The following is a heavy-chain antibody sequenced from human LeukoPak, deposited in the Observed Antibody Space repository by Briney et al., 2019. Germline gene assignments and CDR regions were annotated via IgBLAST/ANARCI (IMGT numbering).Heavy chain of an antibody. CDR2: IYYSGST. D-gene: IGHD3-10*01. Sequence: SQTLSLTCTVSGGSISSGGYYWSWIRQHPGKGLEWIGYIYYSGSTYYNPSLKSRVTISVDTSKNQFSLKLSSVTAADTAVYYCARERMSFEVSYMDVWGKGTTVTVSS. CDR1: GGSISSGGYY. CDR3: ARERMSFEVSYMDV. V-gene: IGHV4-31*03. J-gene: IGHJ6*03.